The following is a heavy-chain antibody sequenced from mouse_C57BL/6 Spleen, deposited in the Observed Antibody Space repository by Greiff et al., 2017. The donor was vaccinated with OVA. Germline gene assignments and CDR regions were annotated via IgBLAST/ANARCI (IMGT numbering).Heavy chain of an antibody. D-gene: IGHD4-1*01. CDR2: ISSGGDYI. CDR1: GFTFSSYA. Sequence: EVKLMESGEGLVKPGGSLKLSCAASGFTFSSYAMSWVRQTPEKRLEWVAYISSGGDYIYYADTVKGRFTISRDNARNTLYLQMSSLKSEDTAMDYCTRAPGAYYAMDYWGQGTSVTVSS. J-gene: IGHJ4*01. CDR3: TRAPGAYYAMDY. V-gene: IGHV5-9-1*02.